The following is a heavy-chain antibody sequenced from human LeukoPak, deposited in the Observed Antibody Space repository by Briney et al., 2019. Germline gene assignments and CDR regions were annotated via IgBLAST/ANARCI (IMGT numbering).Heavy chain of an antibody. J-gene: IGHJ4*02. Sequence: PGGSLRLSCVGSGFTFSRYWLNWVRQAPGKGLEWVSVISDGGSTSYADSVKGRFTISRDTSKNTLYLQMNSLRAEDTAVYYCARGSYNWNFPGDYWGQGTLVTVSS. CDR3: ARGSYNWNFPGDY. V-gene: IGHV3-53*01. D-gene: IGHD1-7*01. CDR2: ISDGGST. CDR1: GFTFSRYW.